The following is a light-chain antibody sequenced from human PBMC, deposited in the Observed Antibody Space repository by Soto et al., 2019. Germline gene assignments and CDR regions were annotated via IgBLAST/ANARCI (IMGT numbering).Light chain of an antibody. CDR3: QQYGDWPLT. V-gene: IGKV3-15*01. CDR1: QSVGNN. CDR2: ATS. Sequence: EIVVTQSPATLSVSPGERATLSCRASQSVGNNFAWYQQKPGQAPRRLIFATSTRATGVPARFSGSGSGTEFTLTISSLQSEDFAVYYCQQYGDWPLTFGGGDKVEIE. J-gene: IGKJ4*01.